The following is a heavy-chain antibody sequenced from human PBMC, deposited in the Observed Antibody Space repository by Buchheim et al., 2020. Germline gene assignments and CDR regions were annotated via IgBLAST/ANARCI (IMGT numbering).Heavy chain of an antibody. V-gene: IGHV4-34*01. CDR2: INHSGST. J-gene: IGHJ6*02. Sequence: HVQLQQWGAGLLKPSETLSLTCAVYGGSFSGYYWSWIRQSPGKGLEWIGEINHSGSTNYNPSLKSRVTISVDTSKNQFSLKLTSVTAADTAMYYCARRQYYDFWSGYYSYYYYGMDVWGQGTT. CDR1: GGSFSGYY. D-gene: IGHD3-3*01. CDR3: ARRQYYDFWSGYYSYYYYGMDV.